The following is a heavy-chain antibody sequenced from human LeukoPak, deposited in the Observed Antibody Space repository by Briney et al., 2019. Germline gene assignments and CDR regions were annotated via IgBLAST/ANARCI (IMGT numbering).Heavy chain of an antibody. J-gene: IGHJ4*02. CDR2: ISSSGADT. CDR1: GFTFSSYA. CDR3: AKVPVRWRYFDS. V-gene: IGHV3-23*01. Sequence: GGSLRLSCADSGFTFSSYAMSWVRQAPGKRLEWVSAISSSGADTYYAVSVRARFTISRDNSKNTLYLQMNSLRVEDTAVYYCAKVPVRWRYFDSWGQGTLVPVSS. D-gene: IGHD5-24*01.